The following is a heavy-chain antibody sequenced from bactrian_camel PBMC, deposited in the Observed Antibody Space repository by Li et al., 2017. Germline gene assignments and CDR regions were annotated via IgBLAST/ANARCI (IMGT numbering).Heavy chain of an antibody. D-gene: IGHD1*01. CDR2: FIDRSGRT. CDR1: GYTSSSYC. Sequence: HVQLVESGGGSVQAGGSRRLSCVASGYTSSSYCMAWIRDAPGKEREGVAFIDRSGRTNYAESVKDRFTASKDNAKNTLYLAMNSLKPEDTAMYYCAGERSYKCWVKLSPLEYDHWGQGTQVTVS. V-gene: IGHV3S1*01. J-gene: IGHJ4*01. CDR3: AGERSYKCWVKLSPLEYDH.